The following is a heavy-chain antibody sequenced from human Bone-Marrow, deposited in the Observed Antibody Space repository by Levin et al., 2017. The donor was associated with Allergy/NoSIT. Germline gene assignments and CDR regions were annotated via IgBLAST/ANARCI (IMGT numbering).Heavy chain of an antibody. D-gene: IGHD3-22*01. Sequence: PSETLSLTCAVYGGSFSGYYWSWIRQPPGKGLEWIGEINHSGSTNYNPSLKSRVTISVDTSKNQFSLKLSSVTAADTAVYYCAREGWHYYDRGIAPRSAYYDYGMDVWGQGTTVTVSS. J-gene: IGHJ6*02. CDR1: GGSFSGYY. CDR2: INHSGST. V-gene: IGHV4-34*01. CDR3: AREGWHYYDRGIAPRSAYYDYGMDV.